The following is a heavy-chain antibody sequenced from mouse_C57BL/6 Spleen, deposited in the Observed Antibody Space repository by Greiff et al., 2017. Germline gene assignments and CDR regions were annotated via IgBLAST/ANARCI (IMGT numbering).Heavy chain of an antibody. CDR1: GYTFTSYW. J-gene: IGHJ3*01. V-gene: IGHV1-52*01. CDR2: IDPSDSET. CDR3: ARRGYGYDGGFAY. Sequence: QVQLQQPGAELVRPGSSVKLSCKASGYTFTSYWMHWVKQRPIQGLEWIGNIDPSDSETHYNQKFKDKATLTVDKSSSTTYMQLSSRTSEDSAVYDCARRGYGYDGGFAYWGQGTLVTVAA. D-gene: IGHD2-2*01.